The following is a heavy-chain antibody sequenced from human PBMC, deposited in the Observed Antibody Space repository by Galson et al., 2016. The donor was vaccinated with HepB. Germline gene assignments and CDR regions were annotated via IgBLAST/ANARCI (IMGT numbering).Heavy chain of an antibody. CDR1: GGSISSSRYY. J-gene: IGHJ4*02. CDR2: IFHSGTT. D-gene: IGHD3-3*02. CDR3: ARDPRIELVPNS. V-gene: IGHV4-39*07. Sequence: SETLSLTCSVSGGSISSSRYYWGWIRQPPGKGLEWIGSIFHSGTTYYSPSLRGRVTMSLDRSKNQFSLNLISVTAADTAIYFCARDPRIELVPNSWGQGTPVTVSS.